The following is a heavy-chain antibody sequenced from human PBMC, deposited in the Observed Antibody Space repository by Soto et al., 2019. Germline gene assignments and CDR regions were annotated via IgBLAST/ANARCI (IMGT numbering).Heavy chain of an antibody. CDR1: GFTFSSYA. J-gene: IGHJ6*02. Sequence: GGSLRLSCAASGFTFSSYAMHWVRQAPGKGLEWVAVISYDGSNKYYADSVKGRFTISRDNSKNTLYLQMNSLRAEDTAVYYCAVFGGTYYYYGMDVWGQGTTVTVSS. CDR3: AVFGGTYYYYGMDV. CDR2: ISYDGSNK. V-gene: IGHV3-30-3*01. D-gene: IGHD3-16*01.